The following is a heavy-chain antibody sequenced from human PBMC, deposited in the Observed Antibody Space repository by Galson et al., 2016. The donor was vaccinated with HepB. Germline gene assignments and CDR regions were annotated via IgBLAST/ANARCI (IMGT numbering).Heavy chain of an antibody. CDR3: ATGEGTAFDF. D-gene: IGHD1-1*01. CDR2: IYSDHSGAST. CDR1: GVTVSSSY. V-gene: IGHV3-66*01. Sequence: SLRLSCAAGGVTVSSSYMSWVRQAPGKGLEWVSVIYSDHSGASTYYADSVKGRFTISRDNSKNTVYLQMNSLRAEDTAVYYWATGEGTAFDFWGQGTLVSVSS. J-gene: IGHJ4*02.